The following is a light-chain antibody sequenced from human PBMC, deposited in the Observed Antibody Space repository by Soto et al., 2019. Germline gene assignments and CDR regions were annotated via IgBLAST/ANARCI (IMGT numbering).Light chain of an antibody. V-gene: IGKV3-15*01. J-gene: IGKJ1*01. Sequence: EILVTQCPATLSVSPGERVTLSCRASQSVSSSLAWYQQRPGQAPRLLIYDTSTRAAVIAARFSGSGSGTEFTLTISSLRSEDFAVYYCQQYVHWPPGTFGQGTKVDIK. CDR3: QQYVHWPPGT. CDR2: DTS. CDR1: QSVSSS.